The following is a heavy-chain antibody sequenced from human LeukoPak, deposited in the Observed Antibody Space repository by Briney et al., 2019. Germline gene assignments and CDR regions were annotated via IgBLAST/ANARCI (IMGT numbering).Heavy chain of an antibody. D-gene: IGHD6-13*01. Sequence: GGSLRLSCAASGFNFSTYGMHWVRQAPGKGLEWVALIWYDGSIKYYGDAVKGRFTISRDNAKNSLYLQMNSLRVEDTAVYYCAGGQQLGYWGQGTLVTVSS. J-gene: IGHJ4*02. CDR2: IWYDGSIK. CDR3: AGGQQLGY. CDR1: GFNFSTYG. V-gene: IGHV3-33*03.